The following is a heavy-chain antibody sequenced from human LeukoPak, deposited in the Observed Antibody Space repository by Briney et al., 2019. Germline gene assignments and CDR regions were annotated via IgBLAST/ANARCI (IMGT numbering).Heavy chain of an antibody. CDR1: GYTFTGYY. J-gene: IGHJ4*02. Sequence: ASVTVSCKASGYTFTGYYMHWVRQAPGQGLEWMGRINPNSGGTNYAQKLQGRVTMTTDTSTSTAYMELRSLRSDDTAVYYCARDLGSVAPSYFDYWGQGTLVTVSS. V-gene: IGHV1-2*06. CDR2: INPNSGGT. D-gene: IGHD5-12*01. CDR3: ARDLGSVAPSYFDY.